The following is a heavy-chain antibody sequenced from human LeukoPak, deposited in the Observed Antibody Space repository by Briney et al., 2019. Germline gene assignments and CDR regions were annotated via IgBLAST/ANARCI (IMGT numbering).Heavy chain of an antibody. CDR2: IIPIFGTA. V-gene: IGHV1-69*13. D-gene: IGHD2-2*01. Sequence: SVKVSCKASGGTFSSYDINWVRQAPGQGLEWMGGIIPIFGTANYAQKFQDRVTITADESTSTAYMELSSLRSEDTAIYYCASRLYCSNTRCRNFPFAYWGQGTLVTVSS. J-gene: IGHJ4*02. CDR3: ASRLYCSNTRCRNFPFAY. CDR1: GGTFSSYD.